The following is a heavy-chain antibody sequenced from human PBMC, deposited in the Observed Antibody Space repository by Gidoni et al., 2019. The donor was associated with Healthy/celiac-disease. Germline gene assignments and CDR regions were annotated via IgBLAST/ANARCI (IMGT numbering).Heavy chain of an antibody. Sequence: EVQLVESGGGLVQPGGSLRLSCAASGFTFSSSAMSWVRQTPGKGLEWVSAISGSGGSTYYADSVKGRYTISRDNTKNTLYLQMNSLRAEDTAVYYCAKDQGDINWFGEPYDYWGQGTLVTVSS. CDR3: AKDQGDINWFGEPYDY. J-gene: IGHJ4*02. CDR1: GFTFSSSA. V-gene: IGHV3-23*04. D-gene: IGHD3-10*01. CDR2: ISGSGGST.